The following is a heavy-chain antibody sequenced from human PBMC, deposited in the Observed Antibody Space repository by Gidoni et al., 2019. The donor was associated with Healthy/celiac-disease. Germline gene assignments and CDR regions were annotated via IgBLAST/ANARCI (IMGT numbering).Heavy chain of an antibody. Sequence: QVQLQESGPGLVKPSETLSLTCTVSGGSISSYYWSWIRQPPGKGLEWIGYIYYSGSTNYNPSLKSRVTISVDTSKNQFSLKLSSVTAADTAVYYCARDHAAAHYYGMDVWGQGTTVTVSS. D-gene: IGHD6-13*01. V-gene: IGHV4-59*01. J-gene: IGHJ6*02. CDR2: IYYSGST. CDR1: GGSISSYY. CDR3: ARDHAAAHYYGMDV.